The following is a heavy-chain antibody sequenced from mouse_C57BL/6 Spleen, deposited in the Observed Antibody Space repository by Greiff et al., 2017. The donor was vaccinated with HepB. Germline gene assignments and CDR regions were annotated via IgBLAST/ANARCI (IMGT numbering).Heavy chain of an antibody. V-gene: IGHV1-82*01. CDR1: GYAFSSSW. Sequence: QVQLQQSGPELVKPGASVKISCKASGYAFSSSWMNWVKQRPGKGLEWIGRIYPGDGDTNYNGKFKGKATLTADKSSSTAYMQLSSLTSEDSAVYFCAGYDDYFDYWGQGTTLTVSS. CDR3: AGYDDYFDY. CDR2: IYPGDGDT. D-gene: IGHD2-3*01. J-gene: IGHJ2*01.